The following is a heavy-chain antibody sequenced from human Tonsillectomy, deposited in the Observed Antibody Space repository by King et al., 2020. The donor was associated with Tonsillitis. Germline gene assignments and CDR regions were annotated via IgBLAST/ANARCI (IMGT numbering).Heavy chain of an antibody. D-gene: IGHD1/OR15-1a*01. Sequence: QLQESGPGLVKPSETLSLTCTVSGGSISSYYWSWIRQPAGKGLEWIGRIYTSGSTNYNPSLKSRVTMSVDTSKNQFSLKLSSVTAADTAVYYCAGRSAWDNDYYYYGMDVWGQGTTVTVSS. V-gene: IGHV4-4*07. J-gene: IGHJ6*02. CDR1: GGSISSYY. CDR3: AGRSAWDNDYYYYGMDV. CDR2: IYTSGST.